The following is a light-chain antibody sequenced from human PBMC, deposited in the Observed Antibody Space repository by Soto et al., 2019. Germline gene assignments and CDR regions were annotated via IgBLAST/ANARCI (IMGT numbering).Light chain of an antibody. Sequence: DIQMTQSPSSLSASVGDRVTITCQASQDISNYLNWYQQKPGKAPKLLIYDASNLETGVPSRFSGSGSGTDFTFTISSLQPEDIATYYCQQYDNLLRFTFGPGTKWISN. V-gene: IGKV1-33*01. J-gene: IGKJ3*01. CDR2: DAS. CDR1: QDISNY. CDR3: QQYDNLLRFT.